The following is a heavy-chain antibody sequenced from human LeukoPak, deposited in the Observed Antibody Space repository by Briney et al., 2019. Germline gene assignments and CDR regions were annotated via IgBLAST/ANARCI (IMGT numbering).Heavy chain of an antibody. CDR2: IYYSGST. Sequence: SETLSLTCTVSGGSINTYVWSWIRQPPGKGLEWIGYIYYSGSTNYNPSLKSRVTISVDTSKNQFSLRLSSVTAADTAVYYCARHVYGGTPYGMDVWGQGTTVTVSS. J-gene: IGHJ6*02. CDR3: ARHVYGGTPYGMDV. CDR1: GGSINTYV. V-gene: IGHV4-59*08. D-gene: IGHD4-23*01.